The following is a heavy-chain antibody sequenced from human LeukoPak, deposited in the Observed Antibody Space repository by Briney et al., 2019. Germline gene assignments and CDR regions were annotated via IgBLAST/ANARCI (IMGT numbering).Heavy chain of an antibody. J-gene: IGHJ4*02. CDR3: AKDSHSGYFDY. CDR2: IGGYDGST. Sequence: GGSLRLSCAASGFSFGSYSMNWVRQAPGKGLEWVSGIGGYDGSTYYADSLKGRFTISKDTSKNTLYLQMNSLTAGDTAVYYCAKDSHSGYFDYWGQGTLVTVSS. V-gene: IGHV3-23*01. CDR1: GFSFGSYS. D-gene: IGHD1-26*01.